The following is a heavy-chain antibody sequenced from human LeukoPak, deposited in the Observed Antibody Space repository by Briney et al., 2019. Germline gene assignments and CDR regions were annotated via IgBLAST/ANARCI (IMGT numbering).Heavy chain of an antibody. D-gene: IGHD6-13*01. CDR3: ARELRYSSSWYRLAGAFDI. Sequence: SQTLSLTCAISGDSVSSNSAAWNWIRQSPSRGLEWLGRTYYRSKWYNDYAASVKSRITINPDTSKNQFSLQLNSVTPEDTAVYYCARELRYSSSWYRLAGAFDIWGQGTMVTVSS. CDR1: GDSVSSNSAA. V-gene: IGHV6-1*01. CDR2: TYYRSKWYN. J-gene: IGHJ3*02.